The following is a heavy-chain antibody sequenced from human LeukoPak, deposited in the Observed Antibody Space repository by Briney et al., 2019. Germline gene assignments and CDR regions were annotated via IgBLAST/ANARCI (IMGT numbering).Heavy chain of an antibody. CDR3: ARDPAVGAPDY. CDR1: GGSISSGIYY. J-gene: IGHJ4*02. V-gene: IGHV4-61*02. Sequence: PSETLSLTCTVSGGSISSGIYYWSWIRQPAGKGLEWIGRIYTSGSTNYNPSLKSRVTISVDTSKNQFSLKLSSVTAADTAVYYCARDPAVGAPDYWGQGTLVTVSS. D-gene: IGHD1-26*01. CDR2: IYTSGST.